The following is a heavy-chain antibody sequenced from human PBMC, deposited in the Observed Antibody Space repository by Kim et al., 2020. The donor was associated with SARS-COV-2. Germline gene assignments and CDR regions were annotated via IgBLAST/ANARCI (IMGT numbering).Heavy chain of an antibody. CDR2: ISCDGEKK. CDR3: AKASPWVGCLDY. J-gene: IGHJ4*02. V-gene: IGHV3-30*18. D-gene: IGHD1-26*01. Sequence: GGSLRLSCAASGFTFSLFGLHWVRQAPGKGLEWVAVISCDGEKKYYADSVKGRVTISKDNSNNTLYLQMNSLRTEDTAVYYCAKASPWVGCLDYWGQGILVTVSS. CDR1: GFTFSLFG.